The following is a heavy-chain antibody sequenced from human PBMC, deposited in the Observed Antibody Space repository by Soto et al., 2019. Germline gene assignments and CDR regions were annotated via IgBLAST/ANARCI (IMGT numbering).Heavy chain of an antibody. Sequence: QVQLVESGGGVVQPGRSLRLSCAASGFTFSSYGMHWVRQAPGKGLEWVAVISYDGSNKYYADSVKGRFTISRDNSKNPRNRQMNTLGAEDTAGYYCAKVPGELLWGYYGMDVWGQGTTVTVSS. CDR3: AKVPGELLWGYYGMDV. CDR1: GFTFSSYG. J-gene: IGHJ6*02. V-gene: IGHV3-30*18. CDR2: ISYDGSNK. D-gene: IGHD3-10*01.